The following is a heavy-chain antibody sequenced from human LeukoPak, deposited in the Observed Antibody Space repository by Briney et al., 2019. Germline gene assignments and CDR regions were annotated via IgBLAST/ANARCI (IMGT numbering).Heavy chain of an antibody. D-gene: IGHD6-13*01. V-gene: IGHV3-7*01. CDR3: ARDPAAWDY. Sequence: GGSLRLSCTASTFTFGNYWMSWVRQAPGKGLEWVANIKEDGSEEYYVDSVKGRFTISRDNTKNSLYLQMNSLRAEDTAVYYCARDPAAWDYWGQGTLVTVSS. CDR2: IKEDGSEE. J-gene: IGHJ4*02. CDR1: TFTFGNYW.